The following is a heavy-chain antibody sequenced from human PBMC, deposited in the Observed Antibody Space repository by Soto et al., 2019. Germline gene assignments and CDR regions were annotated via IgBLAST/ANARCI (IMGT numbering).Heavy chain of an antibody. V-gene: IGHV1-8*01. Sequence: QVQLVQSGAEVKKPGASVKVSCKASGYTFTSYDINWVRQATGQGLEWMGWMNPNSGNTGYAQKFEGRVTMTRNTSISTVYMDRSSLRSEDTAVYYCASLHYVYYGNNWFDPWGQGTLVTVSS. D-gene: IGHD4-17*01. CDR2: MNPNSGNT. CDR3: ASLHYVYYGNNWFDP. CDR1: GYTFTSYD. J-gene: IGHJ5*02.